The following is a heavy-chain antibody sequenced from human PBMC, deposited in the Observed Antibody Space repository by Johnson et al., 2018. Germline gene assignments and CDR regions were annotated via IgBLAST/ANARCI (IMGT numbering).Heavy chain of an antibody. J-gene: IGHJ1*01. D-gene: IGHD1-26*01. V-gene: IGHV3-33*01. Sequence: QEQLVESGGGVVQPGKTLRLSCAASGFTFSIYGMHWVRQAPGKGLEWVATIWYDDNNHYIDSVKGRFTISRDNSKNTLYLQMNSLRAEDTAVYYCAREDGRGAEYLQHWGQGTQVTVSA. CDR3: AREDGRGAEYLQH. CDR2: IWYDDNN. CDR1: GFTFSIYG.